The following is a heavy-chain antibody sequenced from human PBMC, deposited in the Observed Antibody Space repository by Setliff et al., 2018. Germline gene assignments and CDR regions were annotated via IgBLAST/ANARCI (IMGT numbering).Heavy chain of an antibody. Sequence: PRESLKISCKASGYIFTNYWIGWVRQMPGKGLEWMGVIYPGDSDTRYSPSFQGQVTISADKSINTAYLQWSSLKASDTAIYYCTRHEDRNKCTSSSCYRENDAFDVWGQGAKVTVSS. CDR2: IYPGDSDT. CDR3: TRHEDRNKCTSSSCYRENDAFDV. V-gene: IGHV5-51*01. CDR1: GYIFTNYW. D-gene: IGHD2-2*01. J-gene: IGHJ3*01.